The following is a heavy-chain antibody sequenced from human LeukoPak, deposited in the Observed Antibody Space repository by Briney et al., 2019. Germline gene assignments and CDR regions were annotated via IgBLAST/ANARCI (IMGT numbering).Heavy chain of an antibody. Sequence: PSETLSLTCTVSGGSISSRPYYWGWVRQPPGKGLEWIGTISYSGTTYYNPSLKSRVTMAVDTSKTQFSLKLSSVTAADTAVYYCARDSGTTGEVKFDPWGQGTLVTVSA. J-gene: IGHJ5*02. D-gene: IGHD3-10*01. CDR3: ARDSGTTGEVKFDP. CDR2: ISYSGTT. V-gene: IGHV4-39*07. CDR1: GGSISSRPYY.